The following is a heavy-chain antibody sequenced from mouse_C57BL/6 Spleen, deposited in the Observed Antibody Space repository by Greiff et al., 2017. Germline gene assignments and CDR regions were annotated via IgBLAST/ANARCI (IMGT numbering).Heavy chain of an antibody. CDR1: GYTFTSYW. D-gene: IGHD2-2*01. J-gene: IGHJ1*03. V-gene: IGHV1-52*01. CDR2: IDPSDSET. Sequence: QVQLQQSGAELVRPGSSVKLSCKASGYTFTSYWMHWVKQRPIQGLEWIGNIDPSDSETHYNQKFKDKATLTVDKSSSTAYMQLSSLTSEDSAVYYCARGGYPWYFDVWGTGTTVTVSS. CDR3: ARGGYPWYFDV.